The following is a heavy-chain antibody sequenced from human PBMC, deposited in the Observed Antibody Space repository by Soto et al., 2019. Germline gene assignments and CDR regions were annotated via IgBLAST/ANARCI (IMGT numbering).Heavy chain of an antibody. Sequence: QVQLVESGGGVVQPGTSLRLSCAASGFTFSIHGMHWVRQTPGKGLEWVAVISNDGNKKYYVESVEGRFSISRDNSKSTVYLQMNNVRVEDTAKYYCAKDKVPYYDFWSGQRWFDPWGQGTQVTVSS. CDR2: ISNDGNKK. V-gene: IGHV3-30*18. J-gene: IGHJ5*02. CDR1: GFTFSIHG. CDR3: AKDKVPYYDFWSGQRWFDP. D-gene: IGHD3-3*01.